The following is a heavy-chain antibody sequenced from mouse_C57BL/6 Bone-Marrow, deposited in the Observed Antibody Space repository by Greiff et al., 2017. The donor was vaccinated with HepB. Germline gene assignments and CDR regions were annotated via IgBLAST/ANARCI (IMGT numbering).Heavy chain of an antibody. Sequence: VQLKQSGPGLVAPSQSLSIPCTVSWFSFTRYGVDWVRQSPGKGLGLLGVIWGVGSTNYNSALKSRLSISKDNSKSQVFLKMNSLQTDDTAMYYCASDFAFDYWGQGTTLTVSS. CDR3: ASDFAFDY. J-gene: IGHJ2*01. CDR1: WFSFTRYG. CDR2: IWGVGST. V-gene: IGHV2-6*01.